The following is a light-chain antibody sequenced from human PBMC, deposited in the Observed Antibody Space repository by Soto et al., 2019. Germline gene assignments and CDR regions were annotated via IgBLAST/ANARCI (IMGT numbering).Light chain of an antibody. Sequence: EIVMTQSPATLSVSPGERATLSCRASQSVSSNLAWYQQKPGQAPRVLIYVASTRATGIPARFSGSGSGTEFTLTISSLQSEDFAVSYCQQYNKWPPYTFGQGTKLEIK. J-gene: IGKJ2*01. CDR2: VAS. V-gene: IGKV3-15*01. CDR3: QQYNKWPPYT. CDR1: QSVSSN.